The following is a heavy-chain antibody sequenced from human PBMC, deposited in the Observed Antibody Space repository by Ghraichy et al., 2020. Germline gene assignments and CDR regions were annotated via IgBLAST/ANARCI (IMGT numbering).Heavy chain of an antibody. V-gene: IGHV4-59*11. CDR3: AKIKDENYWSWFDP. CDR1: GGSISSHY. Sequence: ESLNISCTVSGGSISSHYWSWIRQPPGKGLEWIGYIYYSGTTNYNPSLKSRVSISVDRSKNQFYLKVSSVIAADTAVYYCAKIKDENYWSWFDPWGQGILVTVSS. D-gene: IGHD1-7*01. J-gene: IGHJ5*02. CDR2: IYYSGTT.